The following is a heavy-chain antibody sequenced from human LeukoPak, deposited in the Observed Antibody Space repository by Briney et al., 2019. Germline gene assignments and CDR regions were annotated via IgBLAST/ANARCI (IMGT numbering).Heavy chain of an antibody. CDR3: TRVRTQQLPYYYSYYMDV. D-gene: IGHD6-13*01. J-gene: IGHJ6*03. CDR1: GGSISSYY. Sequence: PSETLSLTCTVSGGSISSYYWSWIRQPAGKGLEWIGRIYTSGSTNYNPSLKSRVTMSVDTSTNQFSLKLSSVTAADTAVYCCTRVRTQQLPYYYSYYMDVWGKGTTVTVSS. CDR2: IYTSGST. V-gene: IGHV4-4*07.